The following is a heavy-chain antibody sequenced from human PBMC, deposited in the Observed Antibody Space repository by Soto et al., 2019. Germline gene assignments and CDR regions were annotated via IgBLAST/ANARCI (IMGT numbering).Heavy chain of an antibody. Sequence: XGSLRLSCSASGFTFRSYAMGWVRQGPGKGLEWVAVVSIGGSTHYADSVRGRFTISRDNSKNTLSLQMNSLTAEDTAVYFCAKRRGAGGHFDYWGQGDLVTVSS. J-gene: IGHJ4*02. V-gene: IGHV3-23*01. D-gene: IGHD2-15*01. CDR3: AKRRGAGGHFDY. CDR2: VSIGGST. CDR1: GFTFRSYA.